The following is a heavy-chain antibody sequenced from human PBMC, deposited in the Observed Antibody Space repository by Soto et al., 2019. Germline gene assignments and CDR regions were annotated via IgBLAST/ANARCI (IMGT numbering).Heavy chain of an antibody. J-gene: IGHJ6*02. D-gene: IGHD6-13*01. V-gene: IGHV1-18*01. Sequence: ASVKVSCKASGYTFTSYGISWVRQAPGQGLEWMGWISAYNGNTNYAHKLQGRVTMTTDTSTSTAYMELRSLRSDDTAVYYCAREVSSSSWYVPATYGMDVWGQGTTVTVS. CDR1: GYTFTSYG. CDR2: ISAYNGNT. CDR3: AREVSSSSWYVPATYGMDV.